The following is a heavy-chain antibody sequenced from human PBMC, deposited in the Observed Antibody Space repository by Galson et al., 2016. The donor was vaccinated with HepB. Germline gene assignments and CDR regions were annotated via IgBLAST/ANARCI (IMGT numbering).Heavy chain of an antibody. Sequence: SLRLSCAASGFTFSNYAMTWVRQPPGKGLEWVSGISRTSSTYYAESVRGRFTISRDNFRSTPTLQMNSLTAEDTALYYCAQVGGPPGYNYPSPLDNWGQGALVTVSS. CDR2: ISRTSST. D-gene: IGHD5-24*01. V-gene: IGHV3-23*01. J-gene: IGHJ4*02. CDR1: GFTFSNYA. CDR3: AQVGGPPGYNYPSPLDN.